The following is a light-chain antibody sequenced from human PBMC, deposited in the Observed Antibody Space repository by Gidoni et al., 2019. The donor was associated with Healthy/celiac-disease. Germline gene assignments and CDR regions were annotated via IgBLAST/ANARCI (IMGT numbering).Light chain of an antibody. Sequence: QSALTQPASVSGSPGKSITISCTGTSSDVGGYNYVSWYQQHPGKAPKLMIYEVSNRPSGVSNRFSGSKSGNTASLTISGLRAEDEADYYCSSYTGSTTLLVFGTGTKVTVL. CDR3: SSYTGSTTLLV. CDR2: EVS. CDR1: SSDVGGYNY. J-gene: IGLJ1*01. V-gene: IGLV2-14*01.